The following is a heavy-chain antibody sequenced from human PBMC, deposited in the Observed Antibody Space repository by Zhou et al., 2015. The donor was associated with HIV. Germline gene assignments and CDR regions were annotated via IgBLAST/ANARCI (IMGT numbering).Heavy chain of an antibody. CDR1: GYTFTSYG. J-gene: IGHJ4*02. Sequence: QVQLVQSGAEVKKPGASVKVSCKASGYTFTSYGISWVRQAPGQGLEWMGWISAYNGNTNYAQKLQGRVTMTTDTSTSTAYMELRSLRSDDTAVYYCARDFHSRLMVRGQVHYFDYWGQGTLVTVSS. CDR3: ARDFHSRLMVRGQVHYFDY. V-gene: IGHV1-18*01. D-gene: IGHD3-10*01. CDR2: ISAYNGNT.